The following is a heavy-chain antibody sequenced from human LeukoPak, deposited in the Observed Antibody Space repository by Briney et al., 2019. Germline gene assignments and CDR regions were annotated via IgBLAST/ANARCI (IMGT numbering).Heavy chain of an antibody. CDR2: IRSKAYGGTT. J-gene: IGHJ4*02. Sequence: PGRPLRLSCTASGFTFGDYAMSWVRQAPGKGLEWVGLIRSKAYGGTTEYAASVKGRFTISRDDSKSIAYLQMNSLKTEDTAVYYCTRVGSSSSFDYWGQGTLVTVSS. CDR1: GFTFGDYA. D-gene: IGHD6-6*01. CDR3: TRVGSSSSFDY. V-gene: IGHV3-49*04.